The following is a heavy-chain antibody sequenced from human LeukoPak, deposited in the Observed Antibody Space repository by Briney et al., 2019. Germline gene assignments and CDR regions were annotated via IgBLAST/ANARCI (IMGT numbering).Heavy chain of an antibody. V-gene: IGHV4-38-2*02. Sequence: PSETLSLTCTVSGYSISSGYYWGWIRQPPGKGLEWIGSIYHSGSTYYNPPLKSRVTISVDTSKNQFSLKLSSVTAADTAVYYCAGAYDILTGYYGFDYWGQGTLVTVSS. D-gene: IGHD3-9*01. CDR1: GYSISSGYY. J-gene: IGHJ4*02. CDR2: IYHSGST. CDR3: AGAYDILTGYYGFDY.